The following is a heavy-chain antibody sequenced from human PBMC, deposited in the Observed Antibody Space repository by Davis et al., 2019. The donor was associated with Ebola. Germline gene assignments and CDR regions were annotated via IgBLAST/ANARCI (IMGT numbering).Heavy chain of an antibody. CDR3: AGIAATGSY. CDR2: IYYSGST. V-gene: IGHV4-59*12. D-gene: IGHD6-13*01. J-gene: IGHJ4*02. CDR1: GGSFSSYY. Sequence: SETLSLTCAVYGGSFSSYYWSWIRQPPGKGLEWIGYIYYSGSTNYNPSLKSRVTISVDTSKNQFSLKLTSVTAADTAVYSCAGIAATGSYWGQGALVTVSS.